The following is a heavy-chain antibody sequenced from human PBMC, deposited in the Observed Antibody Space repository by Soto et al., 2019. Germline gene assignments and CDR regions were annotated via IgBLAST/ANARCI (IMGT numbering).Heavy chain of an antibody. J-gene: IGHJ6*03. D-gene: IGHD3-3*01. CDR1: GYTFTSDY. V-gene: IGHV1-46*03. CDR3: ARVRGNYDFWSGYRRVGYMDV. Sequence: ASVRGACKASGYTFTSDYMHWVRQAPGQGLEWMGIINPSGGSTSYAQKFQGRVTMTRDTSTSTVYMELSSLRSEDTAVYYCARVRGNYDFWSGYRRVGYMDVWGKGTTVTVSS. CDR2: INPSGGST.